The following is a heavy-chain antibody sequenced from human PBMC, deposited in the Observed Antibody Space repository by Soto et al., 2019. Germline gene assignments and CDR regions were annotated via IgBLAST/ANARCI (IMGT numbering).Heavy chain of an antibody. D-gene: IGHD6-6*01. V-gene: IGHV1-18*01. J-gene: IGHJ5*02. CDR2: ISAYNGNP. Sequence: QVQLVQSGAEVKKHGASVKVSFKASGYTFTRYGISGVRQAPGQGLEWMGWISAYNGNPNYAQKLQGRVTMTTDTSTSTAYMERRSLSSDATAVYSGARDDSSSSEGSFAPWGQGTLVTVSS. CDR1: GYTFTRYG. CDR3: ARDDSSSSEGSFAP.